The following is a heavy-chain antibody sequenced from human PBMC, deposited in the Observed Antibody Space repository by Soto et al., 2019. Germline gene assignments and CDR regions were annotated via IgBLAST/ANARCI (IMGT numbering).Heavy chain of an antibody. Sequence: PSETLSLTCTVAGGSLNNISFSWAWLRHHPGKGRQCTGHSSARVRASYRQSLKRRVAISLHASKTHFTLQLTSVTAADTAVYNCARALSTHIARADMEYFDSWGQGTLVTVSS. CDR2: SSARVRA. D-gene: IGHD3-3*01. J-gene: IGHJ4*02. V-gene: IGHV4-31*03. CDR3: ARALSTHIARADMEYFDS. CDR1: GGSLNNISFS.